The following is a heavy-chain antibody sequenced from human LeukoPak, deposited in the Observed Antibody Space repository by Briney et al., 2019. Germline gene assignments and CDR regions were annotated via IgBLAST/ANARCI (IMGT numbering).Heavy chain of an antibody. CDR3: ARGASGTLYDAFDT. Sequence: PSETLSLTCTVSGGSISTYYWSWIRQPPGEGLEWIGSIYYSGTTHSNPSLKSRATISVDTSKNHLSLKVNSVTAADTAVYYCARGASGTLYDAFDTWGRGTMVTVSS. J-gene: IGHJ3*02. CDR1: GGSISTYY. V-gene: IGHV4-59*01. CDR2: IYYSGTT. D-gene: IGHD1-26*01.